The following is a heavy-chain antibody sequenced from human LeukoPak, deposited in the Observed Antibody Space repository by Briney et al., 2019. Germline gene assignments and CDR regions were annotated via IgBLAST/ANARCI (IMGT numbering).Heavy chain of an antibody. CDR2: INPSGGST. J-gene: IGHJ4*02. Sequence: GASVKVSCKASGYTFTSYYMHWVRQAPGQGLEWMGIINPSGGSTSYAQKFQGRVTMTRDMSTSTVYMELSSLRSEDTAVYYCARRPAMVDPVDPFDYWGQGTLVTVSS. CDR3: ARRPAMVDPVDPFDY. V-gene: IGHV1-46*01. CDR1: GYTFTSYY. D-gene: IGHD5-18*01.